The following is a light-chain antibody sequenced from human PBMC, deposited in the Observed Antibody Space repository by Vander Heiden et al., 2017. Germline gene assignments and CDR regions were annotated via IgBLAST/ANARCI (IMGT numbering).Light chain of an antibody. CDR1: QSISSY. CDR2: AVS. CDR3: QQSDSAPRA. Sequence: DIQMTQSPSSLSASVGDRVTITCRASQSISSYLNCYQQKPGKVPKVLIYAVSSLQSGVLSRYSGSGSVRDFTLTISMLLPEDFATSCFQQSDSAPRAFGQGTKVEIK. J-gene: IGKJ1*01. V-gene: IGKV1-39*01.